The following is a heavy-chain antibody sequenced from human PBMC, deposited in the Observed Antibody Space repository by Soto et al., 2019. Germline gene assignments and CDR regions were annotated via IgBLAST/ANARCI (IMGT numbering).Heavy chain of an antibody. CDR1: GYSFTDYH. CDR3: ARGDSTDCSNGVCSFFYNHDMDV. D-gene: IGHD2-8*01. Sequence: ASVKVSCKASGYSFTDYHIHWVRQAPGQGLAWLGRINPTSGGTSTAQKFQGWVTMTTDTSISTASMELTRLTSDDTAIYYCARGDSTDCSNGVCSFFYNHDMDVWGQGTTVTVSS. V-gene: IGHV1-2*04. CDR2: INPTSGGT. J-gene: IGHJ6*02.